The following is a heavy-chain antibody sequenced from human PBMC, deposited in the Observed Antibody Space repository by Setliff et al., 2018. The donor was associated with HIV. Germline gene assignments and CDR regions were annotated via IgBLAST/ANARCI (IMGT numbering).Heavy chain of an antibody. CDR3: AKGAGGYYDQ. V-gene: IGHV1-18*01. CDR1: GYRFNTYG. J-gene: IGHJ4*02. D-gene: IGHD2-15*01. Sequence: GASVKVSCKASGYRFNTYGISWVRQAPGQGLEWMGWISPYNGDTRFAQSLQGRVTMARDTSINTAYMELKRLTSDDTALYYCAKGAGGYYDQWSQGTLVTVSS. CDR2: ISPYNGDT.